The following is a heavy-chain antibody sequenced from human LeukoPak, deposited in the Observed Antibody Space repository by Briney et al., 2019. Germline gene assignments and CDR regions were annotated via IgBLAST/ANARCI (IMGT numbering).Heavy chain of an antibody. CDR3: ARDFRYPSSSWYVGEYNWFDP. J-gene: IGHJ5*02. CDR1: GYTLTELS. Sequence: GASVKVSCKVSGYTLTELSMHWVRQAPGKGLEWMGGFDPEDGETIYAQKFQGRVTMTEDTSTDTAYMELSRLRSDDTAVYYCARDFRYPSSSWYVGEYNWFDPWGQGTLVTVSS. CDR2: FDPEDGET. D-gene: IGHD6-13*01. V-gene: IGHV1-24*01.